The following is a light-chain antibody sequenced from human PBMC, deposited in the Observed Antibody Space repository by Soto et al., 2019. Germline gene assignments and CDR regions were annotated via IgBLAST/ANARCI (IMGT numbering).Light chain of an antibody. J-gene: IGLJ1*01. CDR3: QSFDRGPSGVDV. CDR2: GNN. CDR1: SSNIGAGYA. V-gene: IGLV1-40*01. Sequence: QSVPTQPPSVSGAPGQRVTISCPGSSSNIGAGYAVHWFQQLPGIAPKLRIFGNNNRPSGVPDRFSGSKSGTSASLAITGLQAEDEGDYYCQSFDRGPSGVDVFGTGTKATVL.